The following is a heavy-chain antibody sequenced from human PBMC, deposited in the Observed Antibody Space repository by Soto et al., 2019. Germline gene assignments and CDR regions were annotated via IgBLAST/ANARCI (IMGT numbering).Heavy chain of an antibody. J-gene: IGHJ6*02. Sequence: GESLKISCKGSGYSFTSYWIGWVRQMPGKGLEWMGIIYPGDSDTRYSPSFQGQVTISADKSISTAYLQWSSLKASDTAMYYCARLWFGELSYAADYYGMDVWGQGTTVTVSS. CDR3: ARLWFGELSYAADYYGMDV. D-gene: IGHD3-10*01. CDR1: GYSFTSYW. CDR2: IYPGDSDT. V-gene: IGHV5-51*01.